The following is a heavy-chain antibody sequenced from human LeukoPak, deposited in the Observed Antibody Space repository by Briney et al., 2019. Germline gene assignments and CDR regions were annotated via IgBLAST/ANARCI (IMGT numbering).Heavy chain of an antibody. D-gene: IGHD6-6*01. CDR3: ARHRSSLDY. J-gene: IGHJ4*02. CDR2: INHSGST. Sequence: ETLSLTCAVYGGSFSGYYWSWIRQPPGKGLEWIGEINHSGSTNYNPSLKSRVTISVDTSKNQFSLKLSSVTAADTAVYYCARHRSSLDYWGQGTLVTVSS. CDR1: GGSFSGYY. V-gene: IGHV4-34*01.